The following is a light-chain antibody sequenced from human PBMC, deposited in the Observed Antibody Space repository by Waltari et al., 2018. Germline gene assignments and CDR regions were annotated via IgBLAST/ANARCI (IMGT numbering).Light chain of an antibody. CDR3: SSYAGSSKGV. Sequence: QSALTQPASVSGSPGPSITLPCTGTRSDVGNYKRVSWYQQHPGKAPKIMIYAVSKRPSGVSERFSGSKSGYMASLTICGLQPEDEAEYFCSSYAGSSKGVFGGGTKVTVL. V-gene: IGLV2-23*02. CDR1: RSDVGNYKR. J-gene: IGLJ2*01. CDR2: AVS.